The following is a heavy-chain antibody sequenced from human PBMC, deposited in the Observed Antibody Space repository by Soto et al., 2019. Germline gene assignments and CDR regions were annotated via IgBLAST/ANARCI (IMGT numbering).Heavy chain of an antibody. CDR1: GGSISSSSYY. V-gene: IGHV4-39*01. Sequence: PSETLSLTCTVSGGSISSSSYYWGWIHQPSGKGLEWIGSIYYSGSTYYNPSLKSRVTISVDTSKNQFSLKLSSVTAADTAVYYCARGFVVLMVYANPFDYWGQGTLATV. D-gene: IGHD2-8*01. J-gene: IGHJ4*02. CDR3: ARGFVVLMVYANPFDY. CDR2: IYYSGST.